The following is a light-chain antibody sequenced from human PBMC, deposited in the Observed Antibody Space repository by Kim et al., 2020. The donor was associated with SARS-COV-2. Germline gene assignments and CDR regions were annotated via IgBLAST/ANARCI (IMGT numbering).Light chain of an antibody. V-gene: IGKV3-20*01. Sequence: LLPGERATLSCRASQSVTGSSLAWYKQKTGQTPRILIYGTSSRATGIPDRFSGSGSETNFTLTISRLEPDDFAVYYCQPSAASRTFGLGTKVDIK. CDR2: GTS. CDR3: QPSAASRT. CDR1: QSVTGSS. J-gene: IGKJ1*01.